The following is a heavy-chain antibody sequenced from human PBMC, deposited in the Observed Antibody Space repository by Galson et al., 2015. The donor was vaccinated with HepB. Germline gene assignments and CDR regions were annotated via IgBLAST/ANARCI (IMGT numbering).Heavy chain of an antibody. CDR3: ASDCDGSGSFYNMLGY. Sequence: LRLSCAVSGFTFSRHAFHWVRQAPGRGLEWVALISSDYTSKFYADSVKGRLSISRDNSKDTVYLQMNSLRDEDTAVYYCASDCDGSGSFYNMLGYWGQGTQVTVSS. D-gene: IGHD3-10*01. CDR1: GFTFSRHA. V-gene: IGHV3-30*07. CDR2: ISSDYTSK. J-gene: IGHJ4*02.